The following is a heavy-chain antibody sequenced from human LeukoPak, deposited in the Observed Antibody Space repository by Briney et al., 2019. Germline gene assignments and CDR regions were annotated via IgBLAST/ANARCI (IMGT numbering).Heavy chain of an antibody. CDR1: GFTFSSYA. D-gene: IGHD6-19*01. CDR3: AKGDRIAVAGTFSLGETRSYYFDY. J-gene: IGHJ4*02. CDR2: ISGSGGST. V-gene: IGHV3-23*01. Sequence: GGSLRLSCAASGFTFSSYAMSWVRQAPGKGLEWVSAISGSGGSTYYADSVKGRFTISRDNSKNTLYLQMNSLRAEDTAVYYCAKGDRIAVAGTFSLGETRSYYFDYWGQGTLVTVSS.